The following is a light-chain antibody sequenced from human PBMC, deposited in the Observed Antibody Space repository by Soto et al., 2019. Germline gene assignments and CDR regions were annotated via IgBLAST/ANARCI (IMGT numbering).Light chain of an antibody. CDR1: QGVLYSSNNKNY. J-gene: IGKJ5*01. CDR2: AAS. Sequence: DMVLTHSPYSLAVSLGERATINCKSSQGVLYSSNNKNYLAWYQQKPGKAPKLLIYAASTLQSGVPSRFSGSGSGTEFTLTISSLQPEDFATYYCQQFNSYPITFGQGTRLEI. V-gene: IGKV4-1*01. CDR3: QQFNSYPIT.